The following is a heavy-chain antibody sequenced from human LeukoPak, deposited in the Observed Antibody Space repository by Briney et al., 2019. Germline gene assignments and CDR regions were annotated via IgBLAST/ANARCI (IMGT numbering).Heavy chain of an antibody. D-gene: IGHD4-17*01. V-gene: IGHV4-4*07. J-gene: IGHJ4*02. CDR3: ARKYGDYKYYFDY. CDR1: GGSISSYY. Sequence: PSETLSLACTVSGGSISSYYWSWIRQPAGKGLEWIGRIYTSGSTDYNPSLKSRVTMSIDKSKNQFSLKLSSVTAADTAVYYCARKYGDYKYYFDYWGQGTLVTVSS. CDR2: IYTSGST.